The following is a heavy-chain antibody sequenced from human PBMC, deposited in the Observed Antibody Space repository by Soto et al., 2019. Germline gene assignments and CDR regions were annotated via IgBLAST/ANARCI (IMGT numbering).Heavy chain of an antibody. V-gene: IGHV3-13*01. CDR3: VRDGNYGGFDY. CDR1: GFTFRSHD. Sequence: VQLVESGGGLVQPGGSLRLSCAASGFTFRSHDMHWVRQGTGKGLEWASAIGTGGDTYYSGSVKGRFTISRENARSSLYLQMNSLRAEDTAVYYCVRDGNYGGFDYWGQGTLVTVSP. D-gene: IGHD4-17*01. J-gene: IGHJ4*02. CDR2: IGTGGDT.